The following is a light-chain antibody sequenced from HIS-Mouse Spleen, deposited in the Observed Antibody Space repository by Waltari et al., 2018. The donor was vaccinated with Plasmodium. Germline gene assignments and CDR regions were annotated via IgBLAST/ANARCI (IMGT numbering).Light chain of an antibody. CDR1: SSDVGGYNY. Sequence: QSALTQPPSPSGSPGQSVTISCTGTSSDVGGYNYVPWYQQHPGKAPTLMIYEVSKRPSGVPDRFSGSKSGNTASLTVSGLQAEDEADYYCSSYAGSNNLVFGGGTKLTVL. J-gene: IGLJ2*01. V-gene: IGLV2-8*01. CDR2: EVS. CDR3: SSYAGSNNLV.